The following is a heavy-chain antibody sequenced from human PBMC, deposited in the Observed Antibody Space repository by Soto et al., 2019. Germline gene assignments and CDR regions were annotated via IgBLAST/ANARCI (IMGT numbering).Heavy chain of an antibody. CDR3: ARELSGIAARGNWFDP. CDR2: ISAYNGNT. CDR1: GYTFTSYG. Sequence: ASVKVSCKASGYTFTSYGISWVRQAPGQGLEWMGWISAYNGNTNYAQKLQGRVTMTTDTSTSTAYMELRSLRSDDTAVYYCARELSGIAARGNWFDPWGQGTLVTVSS. D-gene: IGHD6-6*01. V-gene: IGHV1-18*01. J-gene: IGHJ5*02.